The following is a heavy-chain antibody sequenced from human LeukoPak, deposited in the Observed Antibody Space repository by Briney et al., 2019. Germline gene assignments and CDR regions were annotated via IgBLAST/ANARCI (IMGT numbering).Heavy chain of an antibody. J-gene: IGHJ5*02. D-gene: IGHD5-18*01. Sequence: GGSLRLSCAASGFTFSSYAMHWVRQAPGKGLEYVSAISSNGGSTYYANSVKGRFTISRDNSKNTLYLQMGSLRAEDMAVYYCAGRSGYSYGYVGFNWFDPWGQGTLVTVSS. CDR1: GFTFSSYA. CDR3: AGRSGYSYGYVGFNWFDP. V-gene: IGHV3-64*01. CDR2: ISSNGGST.